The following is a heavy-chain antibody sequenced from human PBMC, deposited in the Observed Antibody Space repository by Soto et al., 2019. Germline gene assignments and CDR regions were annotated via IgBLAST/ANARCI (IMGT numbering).Heavy chain of an antibody. CDR1: GGAFSSYA. J-gene: IGHJ5*02. V-gene: IGHV1-69*13. CDR2: IIPIFGTA. D-gene: IGHD1-7*01. Sequence: ASVKVSCKASGGAFSSYAISWVRQAPGQGLEWMGGIIPIFGTANYAQKFQGRVTITADESTSTAYMELSSLRSEDTAVYYCARRTYNWNYPVRNNWFDPWGQGTLVTVSS. CDR3: ARRTYNWNYPVRNNWFDP.